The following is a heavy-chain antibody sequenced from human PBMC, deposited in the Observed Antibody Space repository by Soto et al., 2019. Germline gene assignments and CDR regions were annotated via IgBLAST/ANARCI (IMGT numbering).Heavy chain of an antibody. V-gene: IGHV4-38-2*01. CDR1: NFSISTNYY. D-gene: IGHD6-25*01. Sequence: SEPLSLTSPASNFSISTNYYWGWIRQPPGKALQWIGSMKHSGSASYNPSIRRRATISVDTSKNQFSLKLTFVTSADPAVYSCARVEAAGYRCGFCDSGAQGTLVTVSS. CDR2: MKHSGSA. CDR3: ARVEAAGYRCGFCDS. J-gene: IGHJ5*01.